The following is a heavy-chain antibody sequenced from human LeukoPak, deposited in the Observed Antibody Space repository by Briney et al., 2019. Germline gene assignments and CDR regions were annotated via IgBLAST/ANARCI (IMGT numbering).Heavy chain of an antibody. J-gene: IGHJ4*02. Sequence: ASVKVSCKASGYIFTGYYVHWVRQAPGQGLEWMGWINTNTGNPTYAQGFTGRFVFSLDTSVSTAYLQISSLKAEDTAVYYCARDGAAAGPEFDYWGQGTLVTVSS. CDR2: INTNTGNP. V-gene: IGHV7-4-1*02. CDR3: ARDGAAAGPEFDY. D-gene: IGHD6-13*01. CDR1: GYIFTGYY.